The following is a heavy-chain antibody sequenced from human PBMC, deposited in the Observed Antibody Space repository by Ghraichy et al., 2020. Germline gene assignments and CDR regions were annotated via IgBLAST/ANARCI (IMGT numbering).Heavy chain of an antibody. CDR3: ARRSGSLTGTTPFDY. J-gene: IGHJ4*02. CDR2: IYYSGST. CDR1: GGSVSSVGDY. V-gene: IGHV4-61*08. D-gene: IGHD4-17*01. Sequence: SETLSLTCSVSGGSVSSVGDYWSWIRQPPGKGLEWIGNIYYSGSTNYNPSLRIRVNISVDTSKNQFSLTLTSVSAADMGVYYCARRSGSLTGTTPFDYWGQGTLVTVSS.